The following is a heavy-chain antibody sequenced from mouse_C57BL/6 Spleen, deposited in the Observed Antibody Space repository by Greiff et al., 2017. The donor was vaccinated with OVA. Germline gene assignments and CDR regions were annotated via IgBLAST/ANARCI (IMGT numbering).Heavy chain of an antibody. CDR3: ATRAYGSSYDWYFDV. Sequence: VQLQQSGTELVKPGASVKLSCKASGYTFTSYCMHWVKQRPGQGLEWIGNINPSNGGTNYNEKFKSKATLTVDKSSSTAYMQLSSLTSEDSAVYYCATRAYGSSYDWYFDVWGTGTTVTVSS. CDR1: GYTFTSYC. J-gene: IGHJ1*03. D-gene: IGHD1-1*01. V-gene: IGHV1-53*01. CDR2: INPSNGGT.